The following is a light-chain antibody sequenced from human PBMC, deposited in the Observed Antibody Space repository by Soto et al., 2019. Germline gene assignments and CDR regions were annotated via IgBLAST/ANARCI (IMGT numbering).Light chain of an antibody. CDR2: DAT. CDR3: QQSYSTPAIT. V-gene: IGKV1-39*01. CDR1: QTIRSY. Sequence: DIQMTQTPSSLSASIGDRVTITCRASQTIRSYLAWYQQKPGKAPKLLIYDATTLQSGVPSKFSGSGSGTVFTLTISSLQPEDSATYYCQQSYSTPAITFGQGTRLEIK. J-gene: IGKJ5*01.